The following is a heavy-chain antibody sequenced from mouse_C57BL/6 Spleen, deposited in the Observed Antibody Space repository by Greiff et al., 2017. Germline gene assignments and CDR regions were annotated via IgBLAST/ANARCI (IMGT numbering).Heavy chain of an antibody. J-gene: IGHJ3*01. CDR3: ARREDYSPWFAY. V-gene: IGHV1-80*01. CDR1: GYAFSSYW. CDR2: IYPGDGDT. D-gene: IGHD2-12*01. Sequence: QVQLQQSGAELVKPGASVKISCKASGYAFSSYWMNWVKQRPGKGLEWIGQIYPGDGDTNYNGKFKGKATLTADKSSSTAYMQLSSLTSEDSAVYFCARREDYSPWFAYWGQGTLVTVSA.